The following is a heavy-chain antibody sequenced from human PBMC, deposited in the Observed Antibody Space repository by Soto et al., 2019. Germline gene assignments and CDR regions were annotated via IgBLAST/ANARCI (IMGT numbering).Heavy chain of an antibody. J-gene: IGHJ6*03. CDR2: IKSKTDGGTT. CDR1: GFTFSNAW. Sequence: EVQLVESGGGLVKPGGSLRLSCAASGFTFSNAWMSWVRQAPGKGLEWVGRIKSKTDGGTTDYAAPVKGRFTISRDDSKNTLYLQMNSLKTEDTAVYYCTTVGREVTIFVDYYYRDVWGKGTTVTVSS. CDR3: TTVGREVTIFVDYYYRDV. V-gene: IGHV3-15*01. D-gene: IGHD3-3*01.